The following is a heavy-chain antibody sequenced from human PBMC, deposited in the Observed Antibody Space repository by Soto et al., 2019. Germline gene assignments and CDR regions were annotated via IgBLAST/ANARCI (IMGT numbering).Heavy chain of an antibody. Sequence: VQLLESGGCLVQPGGSLRLSCAASGFSFGTYAMSWVRQAPGEGLEWVAGLFGSGGGISYADSVKGPFTISRDNSKNILYLQMHSLRVEDSAVYYCAKDRQPDGGCPFDHWGQGTRVTVSS. CDR1: GFSFGTYA. J-gene: IGHJ4*02. V-gene: IGHV3-23*01. CDR3: AKDRQPDGGCPFDH. D-gene: IGHD2-15*01. CDR2: LFGSGGGI.